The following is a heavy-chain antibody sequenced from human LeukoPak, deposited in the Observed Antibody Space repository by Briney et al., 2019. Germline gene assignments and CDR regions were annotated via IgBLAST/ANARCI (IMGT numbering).Heavy chain of an antibody. D-gene: IGHD3-9*01. CDR1: GFTFSSYW. Sequence: GGSLRLSCAASGFTFSSYWMHWVRQAPGKGLEWVSRINSDGGSTTYADSVKGRFTTSRDNAKNTMYLQMSSLRADDSAVYYCGRGGLTGQMAAFDYWGQGALVTVST. CDR2: INSDGGST. J-gene: IGHJ4*02. CDR3: GRGGLTGQMAAFDY. V-gene: IGHV3-74*01.